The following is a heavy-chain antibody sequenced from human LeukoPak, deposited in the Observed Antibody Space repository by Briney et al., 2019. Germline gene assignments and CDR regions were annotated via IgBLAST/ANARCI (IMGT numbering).Heavy chain of an antibody. CDR3: ARDVEVATITNYYYYMDV. J-gene: IGHJ6*03. D-gene: IGHD5-12*01. Sequence: GGSLRLSCAASGFTFSSYWMSWVRQAPGKGLEWVANIKQDGGEKYYVDSVKGRFTISRDNAKNSLYLQMNSLRAEDTAVYYCARDVEVATITNYYYYMDVWGKGTTVTISS. CDR1: GFTFSSYW. CDR2: IKQDGGEK. V-gene: IGHV3-7*01.